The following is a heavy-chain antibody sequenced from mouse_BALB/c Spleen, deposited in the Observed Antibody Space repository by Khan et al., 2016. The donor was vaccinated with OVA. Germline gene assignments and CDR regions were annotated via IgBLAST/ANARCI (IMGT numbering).Heavy chain of an antibody. J-gene: IGHJ3*01. CDR3: TRRGKYSYDPSWFAY. V-gene: IGHV1-61*01. CDR2: IDPSDSET. CDR1: GYTFTSYW. Sequence: QVQLQQPGAELVRPGASVKLSCKASGYTFTSYWMNWVKQRPGQGLEWIGMIDPSDSETHYNQMFKDKATLTVDKSTSTAYVQLSSLTSKDSAVYYYTRRGKYSYDPSWFAYWGQGTLVTVSA. D-gene: IGHD2-12*01.